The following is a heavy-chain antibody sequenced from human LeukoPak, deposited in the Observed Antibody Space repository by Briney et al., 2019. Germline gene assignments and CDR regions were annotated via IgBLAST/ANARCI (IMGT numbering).Heavy chain of an antibody. Sequence: GSLRLSCAASGFTVSSNYMSWIRQSPGRGLEWIGEINHSGSINYNPSLKSRVTVSVGMSKNQFSLKMRSVTAADTAVYYCARARGTVAIDYWGQGTPVTVSS. CDR2: INHSGSI. D-gene: IGHD5-12*01. CDR3: ARARGTVAIDY. J-gene: IGHJ4*02. CDR1: GFTVSSNY. V-gene: IGHV4-34*01.